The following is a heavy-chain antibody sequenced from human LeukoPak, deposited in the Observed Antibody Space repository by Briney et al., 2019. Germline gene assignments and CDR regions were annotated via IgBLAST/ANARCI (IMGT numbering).Heavy chain of an antibody. CDR2: IYYSGST. CDR3: ARGTDYVWGSYRPDFDY. V-gene: IGHV4-59*01. CDR1: GGSISSYY. Sequence: SSETLSLTCTVSGGSISSYYWSWIRQPPGKGLEWIGYIYYSGSTNYNPSLKSRVTISVDTSKNQFSLKLSSVTAADTAVYYCARGTDYVWGSYRPDFDYWGQGTLVTVSS. D-gene: IGHD3-16*02. J-gene: IGHJ4*02.